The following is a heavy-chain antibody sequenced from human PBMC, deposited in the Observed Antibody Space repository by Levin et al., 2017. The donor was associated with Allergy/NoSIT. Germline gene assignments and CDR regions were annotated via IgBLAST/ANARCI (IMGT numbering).Heavy chain of an antibody. Sequence: AASVKVSCKASGYTVTSYDINWVRQATGQGLEWMGWMNPNSGNTGYAQKFQGRDTMTRNTSISTAYMELDSLRSEDTAVYYCARGDPGNWFDPWGQGTLVTVSS. CDR1: GYTVTSYD. J-gene: IGHJ5*02. D-gene: IGHD3-10*01. CDR2: MNPNSGNT. V-gene: IGHV1-8*01. CDR3: ARGDPGNWFDP.